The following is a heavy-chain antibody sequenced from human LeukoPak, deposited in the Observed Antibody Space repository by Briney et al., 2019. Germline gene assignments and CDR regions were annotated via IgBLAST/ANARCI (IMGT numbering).Heavy chain of an antibody. D-gene: IGHD3-3*01. CDR3: ARGGYDFWSGYYTAGPFYNWFDP. CDR2: IYYSGST. CDR1: GGSFSSYY. V-gene: IGHV4-59*01. Sequence: SETLSLTCAVYGGSFSSYYWSWIRQPPGKGLEWIGYIYYSGSTNYNPSLKSRVTISVDTSKNQFSLKLSSVTAADTAVYYCARGGYDFWSGYYTAGPFYNWFDPWGQGTLVTVSS. J-gene: IGHJ5*02.